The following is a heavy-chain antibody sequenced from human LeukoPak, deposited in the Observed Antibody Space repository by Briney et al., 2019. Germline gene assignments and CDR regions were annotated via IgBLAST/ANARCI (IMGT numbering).Heavy chain of an antibody. D-gene: IGHD3-3*01. CDR2: IRYDGGNK. CDR1: GFTFSSYG. Sequence: GGSLRLSCAASGFTFSSYGMHWVRQAPGKGLEWVAFIRYDGGNKYYADSVKGRFTISRDNSKNTLYLQMNSLRGEDTAVYFCAKGGFRFFSLDYWGQGTLVTVSS. J-gene: IGHJ4*02. V-gene: IGHV3-30*02. CDR3: AKGGFRFFSLDY.